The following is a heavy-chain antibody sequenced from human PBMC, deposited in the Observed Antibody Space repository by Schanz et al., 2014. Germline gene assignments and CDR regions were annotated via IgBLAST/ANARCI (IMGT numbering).Heavy chain of an antibody. CDR2: FDAHDGRA. J-gene: IGHJ3*02. D-gene: IGHD3-10*01. Sequence: EVQLVESGGGLIQPGGSLRLSCAASGITFSSHSFNWVRQAPGKGLEWVSGFDAHDGRAYYADSAKGRFTISRDNAKNSLFLQMNSLRAEDTAVYYCAKGRFGELSAFDIWGQGTMVTVSS. V-gene: IGHV3-48*01. CDR3: AKGRFGELSAFDI. CDR1: GITFSSHS.